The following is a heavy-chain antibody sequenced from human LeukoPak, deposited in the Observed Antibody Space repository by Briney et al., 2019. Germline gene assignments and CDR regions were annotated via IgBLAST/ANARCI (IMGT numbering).Heavy chain of an antibody. D-gene: IGHD2-2*01. V-gene: IGHV1-46*01. J-gene: IGHJ5*02. CDR1: GYTFTSYY. CDR2: INPSGGST. CDR3: AREVVPAAYSHWFDP. Sequence: ASVKVSCKASGYTFTSYYMHWVRQAPGQGLEWMGIINPSGGSTSYAQKFQGRVTMTRDMSTSSVYMELSSLRSEDTAVYYCAREVVPAAYSHWFDPWGQGTLVTVSS.